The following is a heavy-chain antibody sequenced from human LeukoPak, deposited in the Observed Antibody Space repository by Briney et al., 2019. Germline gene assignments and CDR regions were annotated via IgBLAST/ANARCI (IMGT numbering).Heavy chain of an antibody. V-gene: IGHV3-30-3*01. D-gene: IGHD2-15*01. J-gene: IGHJ6*02. Sequence: PGRSLRLSCAASGFTFSSYAMHWVRQAPGKGLEWVAVISYDGSNKYYADSVKGRFTISRDNSKNTLYLQMNSLRAEDTAVYYCARDRYVVGDEYYYYYGMDVWGQGTTVTVSS. CDR1: GFTFSSYA. CDR3: ARDRYVVGDEYYYYYGMDV. CDR2: ISYDGSNK.